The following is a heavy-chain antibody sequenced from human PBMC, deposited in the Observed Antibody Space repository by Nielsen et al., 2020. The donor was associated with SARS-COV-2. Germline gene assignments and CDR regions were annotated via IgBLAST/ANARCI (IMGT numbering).Heavy chain of an antibody. J-gene: IGHJ4*02. CDR3: ARWDRSGWYFDY. D-gene: IGHD6-19*01. Sequence: GSLRLSCAASGFSFSEYYISWIRQAPGKGLEWLSYISNSGSYTNYADSVKGRFTISRENAKNSLFLQMNNLRAEDTAVYYCARWDRSGWYFDYWGPGTLVTVSS. CDR2: ISNSGSYT. V-gene: IGHV3-11*06. CDR1: GFSFSEYY.